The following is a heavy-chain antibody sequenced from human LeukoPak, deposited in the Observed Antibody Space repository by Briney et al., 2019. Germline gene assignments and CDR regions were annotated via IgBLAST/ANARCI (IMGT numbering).Heavy chain of an antibody. CDR3: ARRLMITFGGVIGNPHNWFDP. CDR2: IYYSGST. CDR1: GFTFTGYN. D-gene: IGHD3-16*02. V-gene: IGHV4-39*01. Sequence: PGGSLRLSCAASGFTFTGYNMNWVRQAPGKGLEWVGSIYYSGSTYYNPSLKSRVTISVDTSKNQFSLKLSSVTAADTAVYYCARRLMITFGGVIGNPHNWFDPWGQGTLVTVSS. J-gene: IGHJ5*02.